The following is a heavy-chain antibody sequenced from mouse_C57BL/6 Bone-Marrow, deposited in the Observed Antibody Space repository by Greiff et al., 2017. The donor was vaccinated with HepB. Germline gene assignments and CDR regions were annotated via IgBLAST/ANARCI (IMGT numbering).Heavy chain of an antibody. CDR1: GYTFTDYN. CDR2: INPNNGGT. Sequence: EVQLQQSGPELVKPGASVKIPCKASGYTFTDYNMDWVKQSHGKSLEWIGDINPNNGGTIYNQKFKGKATVTVDKSSSTASMELRSLTSEDTAVYYCARREDYYGSRPRFAYWGQGTLVTVSA. CDR3: ARREDYYGSRPRFAY. D-gene: IGHD1-1*01. V-gene: IGHV1-18*01. J-gene: IGHJ3*01.